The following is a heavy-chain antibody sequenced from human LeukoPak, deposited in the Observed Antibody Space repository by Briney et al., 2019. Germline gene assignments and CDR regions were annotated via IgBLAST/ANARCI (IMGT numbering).Heavy chain of an antibody. Sequence: PGGSLRLACVGSGFTFQNYQMNWVRQAPGKGLEWISYIHSTGSSTYYADSVKGRFTVSRDNAKNSLYLDMNSLRGEDTALYYCARVGYYYGLGSLAGGQAFDVWGHGTMVTVSS. CDR2: IHSTGSST. V-gene: IGHV3-48*03. CDR1: GFTFQNYQ. D-gene: IGHD3-10*01. CDR3: ARVGYYYGLGSLAGGQAFDV. J-gene: IGHJ3*01.